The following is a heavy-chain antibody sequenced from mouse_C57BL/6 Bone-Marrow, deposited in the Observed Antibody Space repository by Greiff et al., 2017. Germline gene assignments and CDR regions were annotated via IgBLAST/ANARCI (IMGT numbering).Heavy chain of an antibody. Sequence: VQLQQSGPVLVKPGASVKMSCKASGYTFTDYYMNWVKQSHGKSLEWIGVINPYNGGTSYNQKFTGKATLTVDKSSSTAYMELNSLTSEDSAVYYCASSHYYGSSYWYFDVWGTGTTVTVSS. CDR2: INPYNGGT. D-gene: IGHD1-1*01. V-gene: IGHV1-19*01. J-gene: IGHJ1*03. CDR3: ASSHYYGSSYWYFDV. CDR1: GYTFTDYY.